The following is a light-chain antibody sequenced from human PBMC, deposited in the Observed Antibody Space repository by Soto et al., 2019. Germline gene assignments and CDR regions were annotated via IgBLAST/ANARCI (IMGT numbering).Light chain of an antibody. CDR3: QQHNSYPIT. Sequence: DIQLTQSPSFLSASVGDRVTITCRASQDISSYLAWYQQKPGKAPKLLIYAESILQSGVPSRFSGSGSGTEFTLTISSLQPEDFATYYCQQHNSYPITFGQGTRLEIK. CDR2: AES. V-gene: IGKV1-9*01. CDR1: QDISSY. J-gene: IGKJ5*01.